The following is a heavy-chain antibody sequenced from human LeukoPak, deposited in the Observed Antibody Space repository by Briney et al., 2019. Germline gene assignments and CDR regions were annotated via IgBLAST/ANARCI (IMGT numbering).Heavy chain of an antibody. CDR2: ISTSGTTI. Sequence: GGSLRLSCAASGFSFSDFFFSWIRQAPGKGLEWVSYISTSGTTIYYADSVKGRFTISRDNAKNSLYLQMNSLRAEDTAVYYCARVTNHYDSGAYYRPIDYWGQGTLVTVTS. V-gene: IGHV3-11*01. D-gene: IGHD3-22*01. CDR1: GFSFSDFF. CDR3: ARVTNHYDSGAYYRPIDY. J-gene: IGHJ4*02.